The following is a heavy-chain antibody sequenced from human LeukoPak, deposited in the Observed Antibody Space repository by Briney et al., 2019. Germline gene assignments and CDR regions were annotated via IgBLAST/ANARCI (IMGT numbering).Heavy chain of an antibody. CDR2: IRYDGSNK. D-gene: IGHD6-13*01. V-gene: IGHV3-30*02. CDR1: GFTFSSYG. Sequence: GGSLRLSCAASGFTFSSYGMHWVRQAPSKGLEWVAFIRYDGSNKYYADSVKGRSTISRDNSKNTLYLQMNSLRAEDTAVYYCAKDLAAAASSWFDPWGQGTLVTVSS. J-gene: IGHJ5*02. CDR3: AKDLAAAASSWFDP.